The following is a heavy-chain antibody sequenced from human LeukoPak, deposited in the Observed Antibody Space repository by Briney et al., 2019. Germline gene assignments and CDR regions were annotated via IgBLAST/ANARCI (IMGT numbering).Heavy chain of an antibody. D-gene: IGHD3-10*01. J-gene: IGHJ6*03. V-gene: IGHV3-21*01. CDR3: ARDAKSRRRRWFGELSVDYSYYMDV. Sequence: GGSLRLSCAASGFTFDDYGMSWVRQAPGKGLEWVSSISSSSSYIYYADSVKGRFTISRDNAKNSLYLQMNSLRAEDTAVYYCARDAKSRRRRWFGELSVDYSYYMDVWGKGTTVTVSS. CDR1: GFTFDDYG. CDR2: ISSSSSYI.